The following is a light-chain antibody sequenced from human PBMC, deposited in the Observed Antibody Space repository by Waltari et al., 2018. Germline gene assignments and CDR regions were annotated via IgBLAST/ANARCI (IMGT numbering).Light chain of an antibody. CDR3: QQSYSTPPGT. CDR2: AAS. Sequence: DIQMTQSPSSLSASVGDRVTITCRASQSISRYLNWYQQKPGKAPKLLIYAASSLQSGVPSRFSGSGSGTDFTLTISSLQPEDFATYYCQQSYSTPPGTFGPGTKVDIK. J-gene: IGKJ3*01. V-gene: IGKV1-39*01. CDR1: QSISRY.